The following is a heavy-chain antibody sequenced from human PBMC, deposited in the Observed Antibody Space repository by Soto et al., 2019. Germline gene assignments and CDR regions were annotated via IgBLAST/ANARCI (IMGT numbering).Heavy chain of an antibody. CDR3: ARGGISHWAYFYYMDV. CDR1: GGSLSEYF. Sequence: SETLSLTCVVSGGSLSEYFWSWSRQPPGMALEWIGEINHLGSINYNPSLKSRVTMSVDTSKNQFSLTLNSVTAADTATYYCARGGISHWAYFYYMDVWDRGTTVT. D-gene: IGHD2-21*01. J-gene: IGHJ6*03. V-gene: IGHV4-34*01. CDR2: INHLGSI.